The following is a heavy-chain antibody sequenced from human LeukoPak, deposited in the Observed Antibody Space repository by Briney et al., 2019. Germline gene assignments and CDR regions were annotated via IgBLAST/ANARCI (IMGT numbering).Heavy chain of an antibody. J-gene: IGHJ4*02. Sequence: GGSLRLSCAASGFTFSSYGAHWVRQAPGKGLEWVAFIRFDGGNKYYADSVKGRFTISRDNSRNTLYLQMNSLRPEDTAVYYCAKDAPCTNGVCALSGWGQGTLVTVPS. CDR2: IRFDGGNK. V-gene: IGHV3-30*02. CDR1: GFTFSSYG. D-gene: IGHD2-8*01. CDR3: AKDAPCTNGVCALSG.